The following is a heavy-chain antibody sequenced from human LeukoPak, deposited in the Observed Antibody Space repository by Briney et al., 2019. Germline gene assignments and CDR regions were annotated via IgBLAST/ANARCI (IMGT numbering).Heavy chain of an antibody. J-gene: IGHJ4*02. Sequence: GGSLRLSCAASGFTFSSYSMNWVRQAPGKGLEWVSSISSSSSYIYYADSVTGRFTISRDNAKNSLYLQMNSLRAEDTAVYYCARVSTVTRLGFDYWGQGTLVTVSS. CDR2: ISSSSSYI. D-gene: IGHD4-17*01. V-gene: IGHV3-21*01. CDR1: GFTFSSYS. CDR3: ARVSTVTRLGFDY.